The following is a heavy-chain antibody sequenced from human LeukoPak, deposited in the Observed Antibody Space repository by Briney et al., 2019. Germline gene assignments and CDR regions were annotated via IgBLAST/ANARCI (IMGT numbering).Heavy chain of an antibody. CDR1: GFTFSSYW. CDR2: IKQDGSQK. CDR3: AKDQGLGGGSVWGY. D-gene: IGHD2-15*01. J-gene: IGHJ4*02. Sequence: PGGSLRLSCAASGFTFSSYWMSWVRQAPGKGLDWVANIKQDGSQKYYVDSVKGRFTISRDNSRNTLSLEMNSLRAEDTAVYYCAKDQGLGGGSVWGYWGQGTLVTVSS. V-gene: IGHV3-7*03.